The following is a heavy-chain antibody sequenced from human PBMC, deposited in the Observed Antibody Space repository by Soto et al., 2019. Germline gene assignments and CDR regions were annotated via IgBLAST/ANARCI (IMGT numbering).Heavy chain of an antibody. V-gene: IGHV4-39*01. J-gene: IGHJ5*02. D-gene: IGHD3-10*02. CDR3: ARHVRGAVTMNWFDP. Sequence: QLQESGPGLVKPSETLSLTCTVSGGSIISSNFYWGWIRQPPGKGLEWIGSVEYGGSTYDNPSLKSRVTLSAATSKNQFSLKLTSVTAADTAIYYWARHVRGAVTMNWFDPWCHGTLVTVSS. CDR2: VEYGGST. CDR1: GGSIISSNFY.